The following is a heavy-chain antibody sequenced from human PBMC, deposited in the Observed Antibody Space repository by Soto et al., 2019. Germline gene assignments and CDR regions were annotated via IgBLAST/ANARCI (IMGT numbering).Heavy chain of an antibody. Sequence: QVQLVQSGAEEKKPGASVKVSCKTSGYTFTSYAMHWVPQAPGQGLEWMGWINAGNGNTTYSQKFQGRVTITRDTSASTAYMELSSLRSEDTAVYYCARGSGGYLPFDYWGQGTLVTVSS. V-gene: IGHV1-3*05. CDR2: INAGNGNT. CDR1: GYTFTSYA. D-gene: IGHD3-3*01. CDR3: ARGSGGYLPFDY. J-gene: IGHJ4*02.